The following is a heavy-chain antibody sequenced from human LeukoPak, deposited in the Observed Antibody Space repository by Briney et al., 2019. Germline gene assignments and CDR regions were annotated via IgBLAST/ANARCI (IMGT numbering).Heavy chain of an antibody. V-gene: IGHV4-59*01. J-gene: IGHJ4*02. CDR3: ARKRREYYGSDGLFDY. Sequence: SETLSLTCTVSGGSISSYYWSWIRQPPGKGLEWFGYIYYSGSTNYNPSLKSRVTISVDTSKNQFSLKLSSVTAADTAVYYCARKRREYYGSDGLFDYWGQGTLVTVSS. CDR2: IYYSGST. CDR1: GGSISSYY. D-gene: IGHD3-10*01.